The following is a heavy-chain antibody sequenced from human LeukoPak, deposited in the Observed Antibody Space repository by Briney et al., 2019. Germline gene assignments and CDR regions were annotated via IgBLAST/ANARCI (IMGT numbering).Heavy chain of an antibody. CDR1: GFTFGSHS. J-gene: IGHJ4*02. V-gene: IGHV3-48*01. CDR3: AKDAGTKRYYFDY. Sequence: GGSLRLSCAASGFTFGSHSMNWVRQAPGKGLEGLSYITSSSNLIYYADSVKSRFTTSRDNAKNSVYLQMNSLRAEDTAVYYCAKDAGTKRYYFDYWGQGTLVTVSS. D-gene: IGHD1-1*01. CDR2: ITSSSNLI.